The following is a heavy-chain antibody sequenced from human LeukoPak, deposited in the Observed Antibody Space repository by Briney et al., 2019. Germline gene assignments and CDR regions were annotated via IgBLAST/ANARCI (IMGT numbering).Heavy chain of an antibody. CDR3: ARGGVVVVAAKRKGRGNFDP. CDR1: GGSFSGYY. D-gene: IGHD2-15*01. CDR2: INHSGST. V-gene: IGHV4-34*01. Sequence: SETLSLTCAVYGGSFSGYYWSWIRQPPGKGLEWIGEINHSGSTNYNPSLKSRVTLSVGTSKNQFSLKLSSVTAADTAVYYCARGGVVVVAAKRKGRGNFDPWGQGTLVTVSS. J-gene: IGHJ5*02.